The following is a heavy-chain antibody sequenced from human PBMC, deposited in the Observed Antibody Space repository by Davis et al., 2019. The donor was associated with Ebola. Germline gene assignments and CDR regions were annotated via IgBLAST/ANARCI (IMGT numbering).Heavy chain of an antibody. V-gene: IGHV4-39*07. D-gene: IGHD5-24*01. CDR1: GGSISSGGYY. CDR3: ARRTRSAMSTMFHDAFDI. Sequence: MPSETLSLTCTVSGGSISSGGYYWGWIRQPPGKGLEWIGSIYYSGSTYYNPSLKSRVTISIDSSKNQFSLNLSSVTAADTAVYYCARRTRSAMSTMFHDAFDIWGQGTMVTVSS. CDR2: IYYSGST. J-gene: IGHJ3*02.